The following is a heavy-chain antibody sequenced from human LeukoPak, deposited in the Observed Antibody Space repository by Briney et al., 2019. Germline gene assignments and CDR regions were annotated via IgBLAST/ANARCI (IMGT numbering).Heavy chain of an antibody. CDR2: IKPDGTKI. J-gene: IGHJ4*02. CDR1: GFTFNNYW. V-gene: IGHV3-7*01. CDR3: VKGGFDY. D-gene: IGHD3-16*01. Sequence: GGSLRLSCAASGFTFNNYWMIWVRQAPGKELEWVANIKPDGTKIYYLDSVKGRFTISRDNAKNSLYLQMNSLRAEDTAVYYCVKGGFDYWGQGTLVTVSS.